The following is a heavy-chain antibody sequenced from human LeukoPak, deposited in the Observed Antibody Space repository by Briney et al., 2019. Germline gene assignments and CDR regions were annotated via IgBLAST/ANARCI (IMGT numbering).Heavy chain of an antibody. J-gene: IGHJ4*02. Sequence: ASVKVCYKASGYTFTSYDINWVRQATGQGLEWTGWMNPNSGNTGYAQKFQGRVTMTRNTSISTAYMELSSLRSGDTAVYYCARGRTTVVTRVFGYWGQGTLVTVSS. CDR2: MNPNSGNT. CDR3: ARGRTTVVTRVFGY. CDR1: GYTFTSYD. D-gene: IGHD4-23*01. V-gene: IGHV1-8*01.